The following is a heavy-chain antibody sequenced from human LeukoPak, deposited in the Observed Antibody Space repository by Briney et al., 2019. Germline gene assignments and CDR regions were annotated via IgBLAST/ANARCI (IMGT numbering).Heavy chain of an antibody. CDR2: ISAYNGNT. CDR3: ARASHYDFWSGYLTDDFDN. J-gene: IGHJ4*02. V-gene: IGHV1-18*01. D-gene: IGHD3-3*01. Sequence: ASVKVSCKASGYTFTSYGISWVRQAPGQGLEWMGWISAYNGNTNYAQKLQGRVTMTTDTSTSTAYMELRSLKSDDTAVYYCARASHYDFWSGYLTDDFDNWGQGTLVTVSS. CDR1: GYTFTSYG.